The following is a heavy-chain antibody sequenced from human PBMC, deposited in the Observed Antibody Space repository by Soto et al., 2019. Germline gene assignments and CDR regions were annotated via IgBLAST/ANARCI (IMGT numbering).Heavy chain of an antibody. CDR2: INHSGST. J-gene: IGHJ4*02. Sequence: QVQLQQWGAGLLKPSETLSLTCAVYGGSFSGYYWTWIRQPPGTGLEWIGEINHSGSTNYNPSLKSRVTISVDTSKNQFSPKLTSVTAAHTAVYYCARDKITGLFDYWGQGTLGTVSS. V-gene: IGHV4-34*01. CDR1: GGSFSGYY. CDR3: ARDKITGLFDY. D-gene: IGHD2-8*02.